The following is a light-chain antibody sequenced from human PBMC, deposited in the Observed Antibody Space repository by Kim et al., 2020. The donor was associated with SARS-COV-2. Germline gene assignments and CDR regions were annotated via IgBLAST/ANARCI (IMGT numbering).Light chain of an antibody. Sequence: GQSITISCTGTSSDVGGYKYISWYQQHPSKAPKNMIYDVSKRPSGVSNRFSGSKSGNTASLTISGLQTEDEADYYCSSYTSNNTWVFGGGTQLT. CDR3: SSYTSNNTWV. V-gene: IGLV2-14*04. CDR1: SSDVGGYKY. CDR2: DVS. J-gene: IGLJ3*02.